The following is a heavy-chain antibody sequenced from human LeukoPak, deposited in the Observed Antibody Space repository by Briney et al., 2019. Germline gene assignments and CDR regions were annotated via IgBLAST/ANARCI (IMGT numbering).Heavy chain of an antibody. CDR2: IDHSESA. CDR3: ARRYSSGFYYFDY. CDR1: GGSFSGYY. D-gene: IGHD6-19*01. Sequence: SETLSLTCSVYGGSFSGYYCTWIRQPPGKGLEWIGEIDHSESANHSPSLKSRLTMSVDTSKSQFSLRLNSVTAADTATYYCARRYSSGFYYFDYWGQGALVTVSS. J-gene: IGHJ4*02. V-gene: IGHV4-34*01.